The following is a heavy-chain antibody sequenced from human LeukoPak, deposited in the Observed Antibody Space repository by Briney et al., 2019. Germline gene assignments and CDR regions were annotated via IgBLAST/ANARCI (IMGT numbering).Heavy chain of an antibody. V-gene: IGHV4-38-2*01. J-gene: IGHJ4*02. D-gene: IGHD3-22*01. CDR1: GYSISSGYY. Sequence: SETLSLTCAVSGYSISSGYYWGWIRQPPGKGLEWIGSIYHSGSTYYNPSLKSRLTISVDTSKNQFSLKLSSVTAADTAVYYCARVPRYDSSGYLDYWGQGTLVTVSS. CDR2: IYHSGST. CDR3: ARVPRYDSSGYLDY.